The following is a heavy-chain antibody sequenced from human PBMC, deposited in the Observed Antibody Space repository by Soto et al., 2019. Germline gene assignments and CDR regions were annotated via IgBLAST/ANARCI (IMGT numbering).Heavy chain of an antibody. CDR3: AKEHIVVVTACGMDV. CDR2: ISYDGSNK. Sequence: GGSLRLSCAASGFTFSSYGMHWVRQAPGKGLEWVAVISYDGSNKYYADSVKGRFTISRDNSKNTLYLQMNSLRAEDTAVYYCAKEHIVVVTACGMDVWGQGTTVTVSS. CDR1: GFTFSSYG. D-gene: IGHD2-21*02. J-gene: IGHJ6*02. V-gene: IGHV3-30*18.